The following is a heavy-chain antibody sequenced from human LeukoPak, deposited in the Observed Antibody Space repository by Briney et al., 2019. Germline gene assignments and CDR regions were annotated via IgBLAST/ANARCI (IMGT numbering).Heavy chain of an antibody. Sequence: PSQTLSLTCTVSGGSVSSGDYYWSWIRQPPGQGLVWIGYIYYSGSTYYNPSLKSRVTISVNTSKNQFSLKLSSVTAADTAVYYCARVRIYGSGTYYHDYWGQGTLVTVSS. CDR3: ARVRIYGSGTYYHDY. CDR2: IYYSGST. J-gene: IGHJ4*02. V-gene: IGHV4-30-4*01. D-gene: IGHD3-10*01. CDR1: GGSVSSGDYY.